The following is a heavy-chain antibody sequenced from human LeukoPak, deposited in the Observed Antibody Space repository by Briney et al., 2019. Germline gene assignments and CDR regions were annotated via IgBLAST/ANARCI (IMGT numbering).Heavy chain of an antibody. Sequence: GGSLRLSCATSGFTFSGYAMHWVRQAPGKGLEWVSGISWNSGSIDYADSVKGRFTISRDNAKNSLYLQMNSLRAEDMALYYCAKDNGPYYYDSSGSFDYWGQGTLVTVSS. V-gene: IGHV3-9*03. J-gene: IGHJ4*02. CDR2: ISWNSGSI. CDR3: AKDNGPYYYDSSGSFDY. CDR1: GFTFSGYA. D-gene: IGHD3-22*01.